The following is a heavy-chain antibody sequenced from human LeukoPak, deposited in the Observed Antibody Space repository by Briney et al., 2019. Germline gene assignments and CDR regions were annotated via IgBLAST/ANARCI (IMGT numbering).Heavy chain of an antibody. CDR1: GFTFSSYA. CDR2: IIGSGGST. J-gene: IGHJ4*02. D-gene: IGHD5-12*01. V-gene: IGHV3-23*01. CDR3: ALGFRYGGYSGYDYLDY. Sequence: QPGGSLRLSCIASGFTFSSYAMSWVRQAPGKGLEWVSAIIGSGGSTYYADSVKGRFTIPTDNSKNTLYLQMNSLRAEDTAVYYCALGFRYGGYSGYDYLDYWGQGTLVTVSS.